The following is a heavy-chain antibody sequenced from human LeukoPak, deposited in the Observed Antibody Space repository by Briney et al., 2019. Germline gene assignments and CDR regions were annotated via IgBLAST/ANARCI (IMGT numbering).Heavy chain of an antibody. Sequence: GGSLRLSCAASGFTFSNYDMHWVRQAAGKGLEWVSGIATAGDTYYPASVKGRFTISRENAKSSLYLQINSLSAGDTAVYYCASSPAYSSSWYAIDNWGQGTLVTVSS. J-gene: IGHJ4*02. CDR3: ASSPAYSSSWYAIDN. CDR2: IATAGDT. CDR1: GFTFSNYD. D-gene: IGHD6-13*01. V-gene: IGHV3-13*01.